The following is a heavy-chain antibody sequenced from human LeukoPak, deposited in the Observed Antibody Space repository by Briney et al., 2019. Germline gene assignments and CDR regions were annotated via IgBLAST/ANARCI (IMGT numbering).Heavy chain of an antibody. D-gene: IGHD6-13*01. CDR3: ARPGGSSWYS. CDR2: IYYSGST. J-gene: IGHJ4*02. Sequence: SETLSLTCTVPGGSISSSSYYWGWIRQPPGKGLEWIGSIYYSGSTYYNPSLKSRVTISVDTSKNQFSLKLSSVTAADTAVYYCARPGGSSWYSWGQGTLVTVSS. CDR1: GGSISSSSYY. V-gene: IGHV4-39*01.